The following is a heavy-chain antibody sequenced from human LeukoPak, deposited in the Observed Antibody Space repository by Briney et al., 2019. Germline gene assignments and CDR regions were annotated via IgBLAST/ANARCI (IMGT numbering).Heavy chain of an antibody. J-gene: IGHJ6*02. CDR1: GGSIRSYY. D-gene: IGHD1-26*01. CDR3: ARQELGPYYYYYYGMDV. V-gene: IGHV4-59*08. Sequence: PSETLSLTCTVSGGSIRSYYWSWIRQPPGKGLEWIGYIYYSGSTNYNPSLKSRVTISVDTSKNQFSLKLSSVTAADTAVYYCARQELGPYYYYYYGMDVWGQGTTVTVSS. CDR2: IYYSGST.